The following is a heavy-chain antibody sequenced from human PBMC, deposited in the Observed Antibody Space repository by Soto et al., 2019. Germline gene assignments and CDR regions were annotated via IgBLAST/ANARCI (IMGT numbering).Heavy chain of an antibody. J-gene: IGHJ6*02. D-gene: IGHD3-3*01. CDR1: GYIFTGYA. Sequence: VQIVQSGAEERKPGASVKVSCKASGYIFTGYAMHWVRQAPGQRLEWMAWINGGNGNTRYSQKFQGRVTITRDTSANTAHMELSSLRYEDTAVYYCARAGTVFGLLGNYYGMDVWGQGTTVTVSS. CDR2: INGGNGNT. V-gene: IGHV1-3*05. CDR3: ARAGTVFGLLGNYYGMDV.